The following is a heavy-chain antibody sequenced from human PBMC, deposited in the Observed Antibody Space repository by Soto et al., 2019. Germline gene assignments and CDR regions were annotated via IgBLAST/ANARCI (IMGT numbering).Heavy chain of an antibody. J-gene: IGHJ3*02. CDR2: VNPDGSEK. V-gene: IGHV3-7*02. CDR1: GFTISTYW. D-gene: IGHD2-15*01. Sequence: GGSLRLSCAVSGFTISTYWMLWVRQAPGKGLEWVASVNPDGSEKHYVESVKGRFAISRDNAKNSMFLQMNSLRAEDTAVYYCARGAXIGGSCLRSDAFDIWGQGTMVTVSS. CDR3: ARGAXIGGSCLRSDAFDI.